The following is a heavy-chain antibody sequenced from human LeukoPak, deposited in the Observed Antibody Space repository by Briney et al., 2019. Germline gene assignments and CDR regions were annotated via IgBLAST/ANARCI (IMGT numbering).Heavy chain of an antibody. V-gene: IGHV3-7*05. CDR3: ARDGDAGGRYYYDSSGYSPLFDY. Sequence: PGGSLRLSCAASGFTFSSYSMTWVRQAPGKGPEFVATMNRDGSEVAYGNSVRGRFTISRDNAKNSLYLQMNSLRAEDTAVYYCARDGDAGGRYYYDSSGYSPLFDYWGQGTLVTVSS. J-gene: IGHJ4*02. D-gene: IGHD3-22*01. CDR2: MNRDGSEV. CDR1: GFTFSSYS.